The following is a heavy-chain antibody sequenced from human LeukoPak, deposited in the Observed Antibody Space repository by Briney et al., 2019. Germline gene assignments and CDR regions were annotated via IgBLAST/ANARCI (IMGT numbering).Heavy chain of an antibody. V-gene: IGHV3-23*01. CDR1: GFTFSSYA. J-gene: IGHJ4*02. Sequence: GGSLTLSCPASGFTFSSYAMSWVRQAPGKGLEGVSAISGSGGSTYCADSVKGRFTISRDNSKNTLYLQMNSLRAEDTAVYYCAKGERGWYVSVGWGQGTLVTVSS. CDR3: AKGERGWYVSVG. D-gene: IGHD6-19*01. CDR2: ISGSGGST.